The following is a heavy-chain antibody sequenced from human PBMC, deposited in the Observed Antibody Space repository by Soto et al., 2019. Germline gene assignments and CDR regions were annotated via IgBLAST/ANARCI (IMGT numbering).Heavy chain of an antibody. CDR1: GGSISSYY. CDR3: ARYYYGSGSENYYYYYMDV. CDR2: IFYSGST. J-gene: IGHJ6*03. D-gene: IGHD3-10*01. V-gene: IGHV4-59*08. Sequence: QLQLQESGPGLVKPSETLSLTCTVSGGSISSYYWSWIRQPPGKGLEWIGYIFYSGSTNYNPSLRRRVTISVDTSKNQFSLKLSSVTAADTAVYYCARYYYGSGSENYYYYYMDVWGKGTTVTVSS.